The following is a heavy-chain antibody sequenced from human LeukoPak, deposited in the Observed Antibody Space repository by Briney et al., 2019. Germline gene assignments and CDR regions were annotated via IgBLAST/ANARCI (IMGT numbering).Heavy chain of an antibody. V-gene: IGHV3-33*01. CDR1: GFTFSSFG. J-gene: IGHJ5*02. D-gene: IGHD1-7*01. Sequence: PGRSLTLSCAASGFTFSSFGMHWVRQAPGKGLEWVAVIWYDASNKYYGDSVKGRLTISRDNSKNTLYLQMNSLRDDDTAVYYCVRGVGVSRFNYLDPWGQGTLVIVSS. CDR2: IWYDASNK. CDR3: VRGVGVSRFNYLDP.